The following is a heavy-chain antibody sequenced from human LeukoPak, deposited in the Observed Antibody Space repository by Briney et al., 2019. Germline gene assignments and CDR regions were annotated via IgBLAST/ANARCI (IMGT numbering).Heavy chain of an antibody. D-gene: IGHD6-13*01. CDR3: ASTAHSSSWYPGWFDP. J-gene: IGHJ5*02. CDR2: IYYSGST. Sequence: SETLSLTCTVSGGSISSYYWSWIRQPPGKGLEWIGYIYYSGSTNYNPSLKSRVTISVDTSKNQFSLKLSSVTAADTAVYYCASTAHSSSWYPGWFDPWGQGTLVTVSS. CDR1: GGSISSYY. V-gene: IGHV4-59*08.